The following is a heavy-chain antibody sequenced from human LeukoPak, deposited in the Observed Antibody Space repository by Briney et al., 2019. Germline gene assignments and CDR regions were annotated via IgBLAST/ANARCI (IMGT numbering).Heavy chain of an antibody. CDR3: ARSWLAVAGPEY. Sequence: GGSLRLSCAASGFTFSSYEMNWVRQAPGKGLEWVSYISSSGSTIYYADSVKGRFTISRDNAKNSLFLQMNSLRGEDTAVYFCARSWLAVAGPEYWGEGTLVTVSS. CDR2: ISSSGSTI. J-gene: IGHJ4*02. D-gene: IGHD6-19*01. V-gene: IGHV3-48*03. CDR1: GFTFSSYE.